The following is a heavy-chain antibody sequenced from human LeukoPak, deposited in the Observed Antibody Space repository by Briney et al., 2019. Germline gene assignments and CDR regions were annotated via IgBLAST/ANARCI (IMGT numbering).Heavy chain of an antibody. CDR2: ISYDGSQK. D-gene: IGHD1-26*01. V-gene: IGHV3-30*18. CDR3: AKKGSDGMDV. Sequence: PGGSLRLSCAASGFTFSSYGMSWVRQAPGKGLDWVAVISYDGSQKYYADSVQGRFTISRDNSKNTLYLQMNSLRPEDTAVYYCAKKGSDGMDVWGQGTTVTVSS. J-gene: IGHJ6*02. CDR1: GFTFSSYG.